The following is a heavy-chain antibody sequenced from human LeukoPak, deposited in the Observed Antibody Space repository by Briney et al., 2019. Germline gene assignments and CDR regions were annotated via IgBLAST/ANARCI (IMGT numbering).Heavy chain of an antibody. Sequence: PGGSLRLSCAASGFTFSSYWMHWVRQAPGKGLVWVSRINSDGSNANYADSVRGRFTISRDNAKNTLYLQMNSLRAEDTAVYYCARETVEYYDSSASLDYWGQGTLVTVSS. CDR3: ARETVEYYDSSASLDY. V-gene: IGHV3-74*01. J-gene: IGHJ4*02. CDR2: INSDGSNA. CDR1: GFTFSSYW. D-gene: IGHD3-22*01.